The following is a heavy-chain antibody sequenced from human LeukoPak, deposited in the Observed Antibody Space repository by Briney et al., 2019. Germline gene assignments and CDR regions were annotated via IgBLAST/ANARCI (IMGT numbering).Heavy chain of an antibody. Sequence: ASVKVSCKASGYTFTSYDINWVRQAPGQGLEWMGWISAYNGNTNYAQKLQGRVTMTTDTSTSTAYMELRSLRSDDTAVYYCARDGGYCSSTSCYYYYYYMDVWGKGTTVTVSS. D-gene: IGHD2-2*01. CDR3: ARDGGYCSSTSCYYYYYYMDV. J-gene: IGHJ6*03. CDR2: ISAYNGNT. V-gene: IGHV1-18*01. CDR1: GYTFTSYD.